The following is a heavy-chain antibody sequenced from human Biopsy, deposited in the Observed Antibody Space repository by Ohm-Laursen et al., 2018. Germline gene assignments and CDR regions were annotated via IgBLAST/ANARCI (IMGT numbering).Heavy chain of an antibody. D-gene: IGHD4-17*01. Sequence: ASVKVSCKASGYTFTGYYIHWVRQAPGQGPEWMGWINPNSGGTFFAQNFQGRVTMTRDTSISTVHMELSRLSSDDTAVYYCARDYYPYVDYLKDVPLCDSWGQGTLVTVSS. V-gene: IGHV1-2*02. J-gene: IGHJ4*02. CDR2: INPNSGGT. CDR1: GYTFTGYY. CDR3: ARDYYPYVDYLKDVPLCDS.